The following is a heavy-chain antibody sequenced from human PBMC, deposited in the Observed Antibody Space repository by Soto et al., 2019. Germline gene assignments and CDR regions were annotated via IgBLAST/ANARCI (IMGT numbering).Heavy chain of an antibody. CDR2: FNPNSGDT. V-gene: IGHV1-2*02. CDR3: AREASAVISLDY. CDR1: AYISTASS. Sequence: ASVKVSCTAPAYISTASSMHWMRQAPGQGLGWVGWFNPNSGDTVYAQRFQGRVTLTGDTSISTAYMELYSLTSDDTAVYYCAREASAVISLDYWGRGTLVTVS. J-gene: IGHJ4*02. D-gene: IGHD6-19*01.